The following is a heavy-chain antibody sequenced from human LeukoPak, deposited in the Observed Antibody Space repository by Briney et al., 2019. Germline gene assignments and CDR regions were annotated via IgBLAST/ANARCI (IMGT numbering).Heavy chain of an antibody. Sequence: SVKVSCKASGGTFSSYAISWVRQAPGQGLEWMGRIIPILGIANYALKFQGRVTITADKSTSTAYMELSSLRSEDTAVYYCAIRYSSSWYEGFDYWGQGTLVTVSS. CDR1: GGTFSSYA. CDR3: AIRYSSSWYEGFDY. D-gene: IGHD6-13*01. V-gene: IGHV1-69*04. CDR2: IIPILGIA. J-gene: IGHJ4*02.